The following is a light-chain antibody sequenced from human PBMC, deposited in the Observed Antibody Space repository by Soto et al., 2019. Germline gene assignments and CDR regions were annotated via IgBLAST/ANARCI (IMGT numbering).Light chain of an antibody. Sequence: DILLTQSPSFLSASVGDRVTITCRASQGISSYLAWYQQKPGKAPKLLIYAASTLQSGVPSRFSGSGSGTEFTLTISSQQPEDFATYYFQQLKSYPFTFGPGTKVDIK. V-gene: IGKV1-9*01. CDR3: QQLKSYPFT. CDR1: QGISSY. J-gene: IGKJ3*01. CDR2: AAS.